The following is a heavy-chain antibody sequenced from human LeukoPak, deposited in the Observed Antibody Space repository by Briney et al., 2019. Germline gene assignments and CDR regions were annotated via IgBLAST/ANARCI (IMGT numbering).Heavy chain of an antibody. J-gene: IGHJ4*02. CDR3: ARYSSIAARWDY. CDR1: GGSFSGYY. CDR2: INHSGST. V-gene: IGHV4-34*01. Sequence: SETLSLTCAVYGGSFSGYYWSWIRQPPGKGLEWIGEINHSGSTNYNPSLKSRVTISVDTSKNQFSLKLSSVTAADTAVYYCARYSSIAARWDYWGQGTLVTVSS. D-gene: IGHD6-6*01.